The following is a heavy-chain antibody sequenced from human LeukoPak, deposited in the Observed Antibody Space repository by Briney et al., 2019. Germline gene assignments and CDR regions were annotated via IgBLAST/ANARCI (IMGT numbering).Heavy chain of an antibody. D-gene: IGHD5-12*01. V-gene: IGHV3-64*04. CDR3: AKDTKWLRSSSDY. CDR2: ISSNGGGT. Sequence: GGSLRLSCSVSGFTFSSYPMHWVRQAPGKGLEYVSGISSNGGGTYYADSVKGRFTISRDNSKNTLYLQVNSLRAEDTAIYYCAKDTKWLRSSSDYWGQGTLVTVSS. CDR1: GFTFSSYP. J-gene: IGHJ4*02.